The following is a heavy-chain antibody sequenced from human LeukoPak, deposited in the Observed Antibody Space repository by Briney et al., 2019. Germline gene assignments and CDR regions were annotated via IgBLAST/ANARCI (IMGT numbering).Heavy chain of an antibody. CDR2: IYPADSDT. J-gene: IGHJ3*02. V-gene: IGHV5-51*01. CDR1: GYSFTTYW. Sequence: GESLKISRQGSGYSFTTYWIAWVRQMPGRGLEWMGIIYPADSDTTYSPSFQGQVTISADKSINTAYLQWSSLKASDTAIYYCARPYNIGWHDTFANWGQGTVVTVSS. D-gene: IGHD6-19*01. CDR3: ARPYNIGWHDTFAN.